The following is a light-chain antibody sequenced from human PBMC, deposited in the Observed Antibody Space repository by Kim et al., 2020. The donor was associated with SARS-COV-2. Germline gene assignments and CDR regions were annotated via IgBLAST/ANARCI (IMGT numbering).Light chain of an antibody. V-gene: IGLV6-57*03. Sequence: GKTVTSSCTRSSGSIASNYVQWYQQRPGSAPTTVIYEDNERPSGVPDRFSGSIDSSSNSASLTTSGLKTEDEADYYCQSYDSSNWVFGGGTQLTVL. CDR2: EDN. CDR3: QSYDSSNWV. CDR1: SGSIASNY. J-gene: IGLJ3*02.